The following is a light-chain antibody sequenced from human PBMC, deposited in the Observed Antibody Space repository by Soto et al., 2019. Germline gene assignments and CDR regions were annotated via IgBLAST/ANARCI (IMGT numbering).Light chain of an antibody. J-gene: IGKJ1*01. V-gene: IGKV3-20*01. CDR1: QSVSSSY. Sequence: EIVLTQSPGTLSLSPGERATLSCRASQSVSSSYFAWYQQRFGQAPRLLIYGASSRATGIPDRFSGSGSGTDFTLTISRLEPEDFAVYYCQQYGSASWPFGQGTKVDIK. CDR3: QQYGSASWP. CDR2: GAS.